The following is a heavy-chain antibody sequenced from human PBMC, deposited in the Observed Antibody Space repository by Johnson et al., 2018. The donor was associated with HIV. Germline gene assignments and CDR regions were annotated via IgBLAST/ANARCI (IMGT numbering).Heavy chain of an antibody. V-gene: IGHV3-23*01. CDR2: ISGSGGST. D-gene: IGHD1-26*01. J-gene: IGHJ3*01. CDR1: GFTFDDYA. Sequence: VQPGRSLRLSCAASGFTFDDYAMHWVRQAPGKGLEWVSGISGSGGSTYYADSVKGRFTISRDNSKNTLYLQMNNLKAEDTALYYCMTRLNSGTYWGQGTMVTVSS. CDR3: MTRLNSGTY.